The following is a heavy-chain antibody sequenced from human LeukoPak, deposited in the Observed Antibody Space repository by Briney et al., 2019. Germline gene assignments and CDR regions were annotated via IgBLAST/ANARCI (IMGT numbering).Heavy chain of an antibody. Sequence: GESLKISCKGSGFTFSNYWIGWVRQMPGKGLEWMGTIYPGDSAIRYSPSFQGQVTISADKSISPAYLQWSSLEASDTAMYYCARHVTTIATSWFDPWGQGALVTVSS. CDR2: IYPGDSAI. V-gene: IGHV5-51*01. CDR3: ARHVTTIATSWFDP. CDR1: GFTFSNYW. D-gene: IGHD2-21*01. J-gene: IGHJ5*02.